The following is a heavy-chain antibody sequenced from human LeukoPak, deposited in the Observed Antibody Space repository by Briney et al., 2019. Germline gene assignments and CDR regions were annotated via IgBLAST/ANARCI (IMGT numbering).Heavy chain of an antibody. Sequence: SGGSLRLSCAASGFTFSDYYMSWIRQAPGKGLGWVSYISSSGSTIYYADSVKGRFTISRDNAKNSLYLQMNSLRAEDTAVYYCATDRRIVGATSHSSWDYWGQGTLVTVSS. CDR2: ISSSGSTI. CDR3: ATDRRIVGATSHSSWDY. J-gene: IGHJ4*02. D-gene: IGHD1-26*01. CDR1: GFTFSDYY. V-gene: IGHV3-11*01.